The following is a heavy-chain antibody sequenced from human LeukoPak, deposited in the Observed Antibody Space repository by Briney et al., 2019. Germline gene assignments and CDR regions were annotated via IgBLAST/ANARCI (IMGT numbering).Heavy chain of an antibody. D-gene: IGHD5-18*01. Sequence: SETLSLTCTVSGGSISSSSYYWGWIRQPPGKGLEWIGSIYYSGSTYYNPSLKGRVTISVDTSKNQFSLKLSSVTAADTAVYYCARVGGTAMVFHYYYYYYMDVWGKGTTVTVSS. CDR1: GGSISSSSYY. J-gene: IGHJ6*03. V-gene: IGHV4-39*07. CDR2: IYYSGST. CDR3: ARVGGTAMVFHYYYYYYMDV.